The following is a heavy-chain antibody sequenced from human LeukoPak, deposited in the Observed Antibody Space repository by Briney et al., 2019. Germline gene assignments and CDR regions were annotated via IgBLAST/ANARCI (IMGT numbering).Heavy chain of an antibody. CDR2: ISSTSSYI. CDR1: GFTFSSYS. J-gene: IGHJ4*02. D-gene: IGHD6-13*01. Sequence: TGGSLRLSCAASGFTFSSYSMNWVRQAPGKGLEWVSSISSTSSYIYYADSVEGRFTTSRDNTKNSLYLQMNSLRAEDTAVYYCAKGYSSSWYSRFDYWGQGTLVTVSS. V-gene: IGHV3-21*04. CDR3: AKGYSSSWYSRFDY.